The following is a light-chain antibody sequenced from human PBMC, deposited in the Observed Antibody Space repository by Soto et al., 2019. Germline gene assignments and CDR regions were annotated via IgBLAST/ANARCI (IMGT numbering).Light chain of an antibody. V-gene: IGKV1-27*01. CDR1: QGISNY. CDR2: AAS. Sequence: DSQMTQSPASLSASVGDRGTITCRASQGISNYLAWYQQKPGKVPKLLIYAASTLQSGVPSRFSGGGSGTDFTLTISSLQPEDFATYYCQQSYSTRITFGQGTRLEIK. J-gene: IGKJ5*01. CDR3: QQSYSTRIT.